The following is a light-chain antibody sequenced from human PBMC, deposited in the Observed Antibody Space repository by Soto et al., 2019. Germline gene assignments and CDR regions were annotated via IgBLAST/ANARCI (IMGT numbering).Light chain of an antibody. CDR1: QNLLFTSNNKNS. Sequence: DVVMTQSPATLAVSLGERAAINCKSSQNLLFTSNNKNSFAWYQQKPGQPPKLLIYWASTRESGAPDRFSGSGSGRDFTLTISSLQAEDVAVYYCQQYHTTPNTFGQGTKLEIK. CDR3: QQYHTTPNT. CDR2: WAS. V-gene: IGKV4-1*01. J-gene: IGKJ2*01.